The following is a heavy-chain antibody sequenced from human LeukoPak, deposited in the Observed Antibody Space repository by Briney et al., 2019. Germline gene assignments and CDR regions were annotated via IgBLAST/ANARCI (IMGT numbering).Heavy chain of an antibody. D-gene: IGHD3-22*01. Sequence: TSETLSLTCTVSGGSISSYYWSWIRQPPGKGLEWIGYIYYSGSTNYNPSLKSRVTISVDTSKNQFSLKLSSVTAADTAVYYCARLRLRYDSNGYSTSYEAVDIWGQGTVVTVSP. V-gene: IGHV4-59*08. J-gene: IGHJ3*02. CDR2: IYYSGST. CDR3: ARLRLRYDSNGYSTSYEAVDI. CDR1: GGSISSYY.